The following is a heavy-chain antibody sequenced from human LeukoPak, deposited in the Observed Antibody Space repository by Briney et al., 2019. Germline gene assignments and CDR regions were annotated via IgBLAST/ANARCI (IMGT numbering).Heavy chain of an antibody. D-gene: IGHD3-22*01. CDR2: IIPIFGTA. CDR1: GGTFSSYA. CDR3: AADREYYDSSLNFDY. J-gene: IGHJ4*02. V-gene: IGHV1-69*13. Sequence: SVKVSCKASGGTFSSYAISWVRQAPGQGLEWMGGIIPIFGTANYAQKFQGRVTITADESTSTAYMELSSLRSEDTAVYYCAADREYYDSSLNFDYWGQGTLVTVSS.